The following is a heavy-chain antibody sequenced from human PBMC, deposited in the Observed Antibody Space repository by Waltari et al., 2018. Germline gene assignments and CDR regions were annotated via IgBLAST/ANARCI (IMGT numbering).Heavy chain of an antibody. CDR2: MYSGGGT. J-gene: IGHJ3*02. D-gene: IGHD5-12*01. CDR3: GNIGAFDI. Sequence: EVQLVESGGGLIQPGGSLRISCAASGFTVSNNYITWVRQAPGKGLEWGSVMYSGGGTYYADSVRGRFTISRDKVKNTGYLQMNSLRAEDTAVYYCGNIGAFDIWGQGTMVTVSS. V-gene: IGHV3-53*01. CDR1: GFTVSNNY.